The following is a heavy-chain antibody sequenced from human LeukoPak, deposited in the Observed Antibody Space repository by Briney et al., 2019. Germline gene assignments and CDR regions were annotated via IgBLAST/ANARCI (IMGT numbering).Heavy chain of an antibody. Sequence: ASVKVSCKASGYTFTGYYMHWVRQAPGQGLEWMGWINPNSGGTNYAQKFQGRVTMTRDTSISTAYMELSSLRSEDTAVYYCARGRRVKMARYFDYWGQGTLVTVSS. CDR3: ARGRRVKMARYFDY. J-gene: IGHJ4*02. V-gene: IGHV1-2*02. CDR1: GYTFTGYY. CDR2: INPNSGGT. D-gene: IGHD5-24*01.